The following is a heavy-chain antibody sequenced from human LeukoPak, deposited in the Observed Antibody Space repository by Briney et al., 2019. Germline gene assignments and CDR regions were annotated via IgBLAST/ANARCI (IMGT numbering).Heavy chain of an antibody. CDR3: ARDGGYSRGWTYGAGDY. D-gene: IGHD6-19*01. V-gene: IGHV3-48*01. Sequence: GGSLRLSCAASGFAFSTYSMNWVRQAPGKGLEWVSYSSSSGSTRYYADSVNGRFTISRDNSKNTLYLQMNSLRAEDTALYYCARDGGYSRGWTYGAGDYWGQGTLVTVSS. J-gene: IGHJ4*02. CDR1: GFAFSTYS. CDR2: SSSSGSTR.